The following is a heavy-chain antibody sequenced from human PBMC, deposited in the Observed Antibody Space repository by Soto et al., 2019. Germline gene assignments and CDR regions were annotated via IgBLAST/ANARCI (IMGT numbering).Heavy chain of an antibody. CDR3: VKDPGQRLYRAFDL. J-gene: IGHJ3*01. V-gene: IGHV3-23*01. CDR1: GFTFSGFA. Sequence: VQLLESGGGLVQPGGSLRLSCAASGFTFSGFAMNWVRQTAGKGLEWVSTISGKGDDTYYADSVKGRFTISRDISKNTLYLQMNSLRVEDTAIYYCVKDPGQRLYRAFDLWGQGTVVTVSP. D-gene: IGHD6-25*01. CDR2: ISGKGDDT.